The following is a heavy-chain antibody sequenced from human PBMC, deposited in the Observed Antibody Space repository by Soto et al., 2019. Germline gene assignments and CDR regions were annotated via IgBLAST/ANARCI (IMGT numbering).Heavy chain of an antibody. CDR1: PYTLGNYG. Sequence: QVRVVQSGTEVKKPGASVRLSCKASPYTLGNYGIIWVRQAPGQGLEWVGWLSADSSTTSNAQMVQGRVTLTTDTSRNTAYMELRSLRSDDTAIYYCAIASFGDYHFAYGLDVWGQGTTVVVSS. D-gene: IGHD4-17*01. CDR3: AIASFGDYHFAYGLDV. J-gene: IGHJ6*02. V-gene: IGHV1-18*01. CDR2: LSADSSTT.